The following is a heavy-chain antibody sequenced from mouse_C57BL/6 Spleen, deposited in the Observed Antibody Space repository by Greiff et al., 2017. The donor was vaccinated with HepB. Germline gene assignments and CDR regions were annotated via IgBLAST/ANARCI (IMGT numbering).Heavy chain of an antibody. Sequence: QVQLKQPGAELVMPGASVKLSCKASGYTFTSYWMHWVKQRPGQGLEWIGEIDPSDSYTNYNQKFKGKSTLTVDKSSSTAYMQLSSLTSEDSAVYYCASRTRGYFDVWGTGTTVTVSS. CDR1: GYTFTSYW. CDR3: ASRTRGYFDV. CDR2: IDPSDSYT. V-gene: IGHV1-69*01. J-gene: IGHJ1*03.